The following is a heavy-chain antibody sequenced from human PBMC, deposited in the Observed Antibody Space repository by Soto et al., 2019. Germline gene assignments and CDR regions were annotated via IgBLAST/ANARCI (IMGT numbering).Heavy chain of an antibody. D-gene: IGHD3-22*01. CDR2: IYPGDSDT. Sequence: PGESLKISCKGSGYNFAHYWIGWVRQMPGKGLEWMGIIYPGDSDTKYSPSFQGQVTISVDKSINTASLQWNSLKASDTAMYYCARHGGYYDSSGTDACDVWGQGTRVTVSS. V-gene: IGHV5-51*01. J-gene: IGHJ3*01. CDR1: GYNFAHYW. CDR3: ARHGGYYDSSGTDACDV.